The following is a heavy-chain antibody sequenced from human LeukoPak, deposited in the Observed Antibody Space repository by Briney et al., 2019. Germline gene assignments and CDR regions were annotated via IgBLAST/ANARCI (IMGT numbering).Heavy chain of an antibody. CDR3: AKHWEFGVDY. J-gene: IGHJ4*02. CDR1: GFTFSSYS. V-gene: IGHV3-21*01. D-gene: IGHD1-26*01. Sequence: GGSLRLSCAASGFTFSSYSMNWVRQAPGKGLEWVSSISSSSSYIYYADSVKGRFTISRDNAKNSLYLQMNSLRAEDTAVYYCAKHWEFGVDYWGQGTLVTVSS. CDR2: ISSSSSYI.